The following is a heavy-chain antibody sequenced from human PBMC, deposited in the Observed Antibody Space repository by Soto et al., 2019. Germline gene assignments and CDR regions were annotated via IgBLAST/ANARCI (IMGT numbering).Heavy chain of an antibody. D-gene: IGHD3-22*01. J-gene: IGHJ4*02. CDR3: ARHTSGYFAFDY. CDR1: GYSFTSYW. Sequence: PGESLKISCKGSGYSFTSYWISWVRQMPGKGLEWMGRIDPSDSYTNYSPSFQGHVTISADKSISTAYLQWSSLKASDTAMYYCARHTSGYFAFDYWGQGTLVTVSS. V-gene: IGHV5-10-1*01. CDR2: IDPSDSYT.